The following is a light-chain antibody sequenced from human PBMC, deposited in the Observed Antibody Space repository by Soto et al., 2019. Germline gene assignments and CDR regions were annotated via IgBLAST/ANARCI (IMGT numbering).Light chain of an antibody. Sequence: QSVLTQPPSVSGSPGQSVTSSCTGTSSDIGAYNRVSWYQQPPGTAPKLMIYEVRDRTSGVPDRFSGSKSGNTASLTISGLQAEDEADYYCSSYTSSNTLIFGGGTKVTVL. CDR2: EVR. CDR3: SSYTSSNTLI. V-gene: IGLV2-18*02. CDR1: SSDIGAYNR. J-gene: IGLJ2*01.